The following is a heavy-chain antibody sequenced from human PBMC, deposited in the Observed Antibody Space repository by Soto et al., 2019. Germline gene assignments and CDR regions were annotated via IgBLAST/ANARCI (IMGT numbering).Heavy chain of an antibody. D-gene: IGHD6-19*01. Sequence: QVQLQQWGAGLLKPSETLSLTCAVYGGSFSGYYWSWIRQPPGKGLEWIGEINHSGSTNYNPSLKSRVPISVDTSKNQFSLKLSSVTAADTAVYYCARSLRSGWQYYYYYGMDVWGQGTTVTVSS. CDR3: ARSLRSGWQYYYYYGMDV. J-gene: IGHJ6*02. CDR2: INHSGST. V-gene: IGHV4-34*01. CDR1: GGSFSGYY.